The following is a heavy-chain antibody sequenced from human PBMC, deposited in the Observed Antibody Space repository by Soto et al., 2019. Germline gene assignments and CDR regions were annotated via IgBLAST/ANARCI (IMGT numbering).Heavy chain of an antibody. CDR3: ARDDIVVVPAADKPGYYYYGMDV. V-gene: IGHV6-1*01. CDR2: TYYRSKWYN. J-gene: IGHJ6*02. CDR1: GDSVSSNSAA. D-gene: IGHD2-2*01. Sequence: SQTLSLTCAISGDSVSSNSAAWNWIRQSPSRGLEWLGRTYYRSKWYNDYAVSVKSRITINPDTSKNQFSLQLNSVTPEDTAVYYCARDDIVVVPAADKPGYYYYGMDVWGQGTTVTVSS.